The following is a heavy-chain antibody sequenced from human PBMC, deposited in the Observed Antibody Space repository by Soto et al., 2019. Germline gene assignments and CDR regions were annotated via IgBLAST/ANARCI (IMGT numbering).Heavy chain of an antibody. D-gene: IGHD5-12*01. CDR2: INPSGGST. Sequence: GASVKVSCKASGYTFTSYYMHWVRQAPGQGLEWMGIINPSGGSTSYAQKFQGRVTMTRDTSTSTVYMELSSLRSEDTAVYYCATPSNVDIVATIRSDGLDYWGQGTLVTVSS. CDR3: ATPSNVDIVATIRSDGLDY. CDR1: GYTFTSYY. V-gene: IGHV1-46*01. J-gene: IGHJ4*02.